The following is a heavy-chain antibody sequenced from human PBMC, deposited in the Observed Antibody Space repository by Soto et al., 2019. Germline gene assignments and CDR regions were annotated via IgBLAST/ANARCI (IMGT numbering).Heavy chain of an antibody. V-gene: IGHV3-23*01. D-gene: IGHD6-13*01. J-gene: IGHJ6*04. CDR2: MSGSGDST. CDR3: ANDREGAAALPTIFSSMAV. CDR1: GFTFSSYA. Sequence: EVQLLESGGGLVQPGGSLRLSCAASGFTFSSYALSWVIQAPGKGLECVSVMSGSGDSTYYADSVRGRFNISRDNFKNTLYLKMISLRAEDTALYYSANDREGAAALPTIFSSMAVLGKVTTVTVSS.